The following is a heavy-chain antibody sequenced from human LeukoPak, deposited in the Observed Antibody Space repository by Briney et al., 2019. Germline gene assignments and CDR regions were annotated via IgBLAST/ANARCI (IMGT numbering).Heavy chain of an antibody. Sequence: ASVKVSCKASGYTFTGYYMHWVRQAPGQGVEWVGWINPNSGGTNYVQKFQGRVSITRDTSISAQYMELSRLRADDTAVYYCAFGGRSGGYYFDYWGQGTLVTVSS. CDR1: GYTFTGYY. CDR2: INPNSGGT. CDR3: AFGGRSGGYYFDY. J-gene: IGHJ4*02. V-gene: IGHV1-2*02. D-gene: IGHD1-26*01.